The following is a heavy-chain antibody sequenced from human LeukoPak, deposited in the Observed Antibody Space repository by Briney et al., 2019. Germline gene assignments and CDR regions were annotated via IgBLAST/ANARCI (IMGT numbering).Heavy chain of an antibody. V-gene: IGHV1-2*02. D-gene: IGHD3-22*01. CDR2: INPNSGGT. J-gene: IGHJ3*02. CDR1: GYTFTGYY. CDR3: ARGGTVVVTNDAFDI. Sequence: GASVKVSCKASGYTFTGYYMHWVRQAPGQGLEWMGWINPNSGGTNYAQKFQGRVTMTRDTSISTAYMELSRLRSDDTAVYYCARGGTVVVTNDAFDIWGQGTMVTVSS.